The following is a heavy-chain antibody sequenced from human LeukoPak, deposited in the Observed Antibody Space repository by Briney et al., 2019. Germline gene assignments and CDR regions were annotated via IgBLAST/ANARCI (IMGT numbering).Heavy chain of an antibody. Sequence: PGGSLRLSCAASGFTFSSYGMHWVRQAPGKGLEWVAVISYDGSNRYYADSVKGRFTISRDNSKNTLYLQMNSLRAEDTAVYYCATPDSSGFSYYIDYWGQGTLVTVSS. CDR3: ATPDSSGFSYYIDY. CDR1: GFTFSSYG. J-gene: IGHJ4*02. D-gene: IGHD3-22*01. V-gene: IGHV3-30*03. CDR2: ISYDGSNR.